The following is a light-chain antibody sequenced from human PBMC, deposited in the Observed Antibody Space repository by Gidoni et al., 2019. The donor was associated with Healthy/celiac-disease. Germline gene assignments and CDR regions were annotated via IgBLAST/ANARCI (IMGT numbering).Light chain of an antibody. CDR2: QDS. CDR3: QAWDSSNYV. CDR1: KLGDKY. Sequence: SYALTQPPSVSVAPGQTASITCSGDKLGDKYACWYQQKPGQSPVLVIYQDSKRPSGIPERFSGSNSGNTATLTISGTQAMDEADYYCQAWDSSNYVFGTGTK. J-gene: IGLJ1*01. V-gene: IGLV3-1*01.